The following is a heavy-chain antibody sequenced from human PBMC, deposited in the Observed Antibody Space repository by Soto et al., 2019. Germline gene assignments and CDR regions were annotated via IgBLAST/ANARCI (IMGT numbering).Heavy chain of an antibody. Sequence: GGSLRLSCAASGFTFSSYAMSWVRQAPGKGLEWVSAISGSGGSTYYADSVKGRFTISRDNSKNTLYLQMNSLRAEDTAVYYCAKDKIAGPTYYYGMDVWGQGTTVTVSS. V-gene: IGHV3-23*01. CDR3: AKDKIAGPTYYYGMDV. CDR1: GFTFSSYA. J-gene: IGHJ6*02. CDR2: ISGSGGST.